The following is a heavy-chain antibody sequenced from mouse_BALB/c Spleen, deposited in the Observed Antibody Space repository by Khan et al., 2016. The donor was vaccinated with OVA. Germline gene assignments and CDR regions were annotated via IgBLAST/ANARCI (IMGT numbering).Heavy chain of an antibody. CDR1: GYTFTDFT. V-gene: IGHV1S137*01. Sequence: QMQLEESGAELVRPGVSVKISCKGSGYTFTDFTLHWVKQSHAMSLEWIGVISTYYGDATYNQRFRDKATMTVDKSSSTAYMELARLTSEDSAIYDCTRGGGGNRFAYWGQGTLVTVSA. J-gene: IGHJ3*01. CDR2: ISTYYGDA. CDR3: TRGGGGNRFAY.